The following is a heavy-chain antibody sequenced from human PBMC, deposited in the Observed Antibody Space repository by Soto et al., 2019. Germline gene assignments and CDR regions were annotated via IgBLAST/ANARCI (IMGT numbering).Heavy chain of an antibody. Sequence: GGSLRRSCAASGFTFSSYGMHWVRQAPGKGLEWVAVIWYDGSNKYYADSVKGRFTISRDNSKNTLYLQMNSLRAEDTAVYYCARDAPYCTNGVCYQYYYGMDVWGQGTTVTISS. CDR1: GFTFSSYG. CDR2: IWYDGSNK. J-gene: IGHJ6*02. D-gene: IGHD2-8*01. V-gene: IGHV3-33*01. CDR3: ARDAPYCTNGVCYQYYYGMDV.